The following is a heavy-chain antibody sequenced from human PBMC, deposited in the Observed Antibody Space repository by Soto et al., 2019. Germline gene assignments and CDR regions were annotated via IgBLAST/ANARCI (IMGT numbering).Heavy chain of an antibody. D-gene: IGHD3-22*01. Sequence: GSLRLSCAASGFTFSSYEMNWVRQAPGKGLEWVSYISSSGSDIEYADSVKGRFTISRDNAKNSLYLQMSSLRAEDTAVYYCARESGDYYDSSGYYYFFENWGQGTQVTVS. V-gene: IGHV3-48*03. CDR2: ISSSGSDI. J-gene: IGHJ4*02. CDR3: ARESGDYYDSSGYYYFFEN. CDR1: GFTFSSYE.